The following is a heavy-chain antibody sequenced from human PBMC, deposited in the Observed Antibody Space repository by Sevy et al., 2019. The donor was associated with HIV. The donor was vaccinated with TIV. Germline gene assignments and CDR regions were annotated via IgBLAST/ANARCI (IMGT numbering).Heavy chain of an antibody. J-gene: IGHJ4*02. V-gene: IGHV3-11*06. CDR1: GFSFNDYY. CDR2: ISSRTGYT. D-gene: IGHD4-17*01. Sequence: GGSLRLSCAASGFSFNDYYMSWIRQAPGKGLEWVSYISSRTGYTNYADSVKGRFTISRDNAKNSLSLQMNRLRAEDTAIYYCVRNDYGGNGASDKSFDYWGQGTLVTVSS. CDR3: VRNDYGGNGASDKSFDY.